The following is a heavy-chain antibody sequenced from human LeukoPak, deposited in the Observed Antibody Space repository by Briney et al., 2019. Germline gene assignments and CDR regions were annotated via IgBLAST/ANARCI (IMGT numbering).Heavy chain of an antibody. D-gene: IGHD3-10*01. V-gene: IGHV4-34*01. CDR3: AASLWFGIYPDY. CDR1: SGSFSGYY. J-gene: IGHJ4*02. CDR2: FNHNWGA. Sequence: SETLSLTCAVHSGSFSGYYWTWFRQPPGKGLEWIGEFNHNWGAKYNPSLKSRVTISVDTSKNHLSLSLNSVTTADTAVYYCAASLWFGIYPDYWGQGSLVTVSS.